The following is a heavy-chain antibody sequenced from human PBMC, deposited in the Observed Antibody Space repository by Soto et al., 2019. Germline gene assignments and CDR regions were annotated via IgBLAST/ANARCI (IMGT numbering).Heavy chain of an antibody. CDR2: IYYSGST. J-gene: IGHJ6*03. CDR3: AGNSYNWNHPIYYYYMDV. D-gene: IGHD1-20*01. CDR1: GGSISSSSYY. V-gene: IGHV4-39*01. Sequence: SETLSLTCTVSGGSISSSSYYWGWIRQPPGKGPEWIGSIYYSGSTYYNPSLKSRVTISVDTSKNQFSLKLSSVTAADTAVYYCAGNSYNWNHPIYYYYMDVWGKGPTVTVSS.